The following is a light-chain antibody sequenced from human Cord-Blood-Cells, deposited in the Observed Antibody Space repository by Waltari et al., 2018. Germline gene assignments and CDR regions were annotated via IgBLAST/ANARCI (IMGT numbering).Light chain of an antibody. CDR3: NSRDSSGNQV. V-gene: IGLV3-19*01. CDR1: SLRSYY. J-gene: IGLJ2*01. Sequence: SSELTQDPAVSVALGQTVRITCQGDSLRSYYESWYQQKPGQAPVLVIYGKNNRPAGIPDRVSGSSSGNTASLTITGAQAEDEADYYCNSRDSSGNQVFGGGTKLTVL. CDR2: GKN.